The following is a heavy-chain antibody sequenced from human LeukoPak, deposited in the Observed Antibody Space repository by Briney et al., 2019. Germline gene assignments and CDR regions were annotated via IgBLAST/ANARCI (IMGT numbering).Heavy chain of an antibody. D-gene: IGHD2-15*01. J-gene: IGHJ3*02. CDR1: GFTFSSYW. CDR2: INSDGSST. CDR3: ARDMPGRFAFDI. Sequence: GGSLRLSCAASGFTFSSYWMHWVRQAPGKGLVWGSRINSDGSSTSYADSVKGRFTISRDNAKNTLYLQMNSLRAEDTAVYYCARDMPGRFAFDIWGQGTMVTVSS. V-gene: IGHV3-74*01.